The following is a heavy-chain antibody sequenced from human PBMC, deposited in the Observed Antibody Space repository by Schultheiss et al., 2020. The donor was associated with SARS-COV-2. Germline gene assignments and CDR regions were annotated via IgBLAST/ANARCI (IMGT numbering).Heavy chain of an antibody. J-gene: IGHJ6*02. V-gene: IGHV4-61*08. CDR1: GGSISSGGYY. CDR2: IYYSGST. D-gene: IGHD1-26*01. Sequence: SETLSLTCTVSGGSISSGGYYWSWIRQPPGKGLEWIGYIYYSGSTNYNPSLKSRVTISVDTSKNQFSLKLSSVTAADTAVYYCARDEEHYYYGMDVWGQGTTVTVSS. CDR3: ARDEEHYYYGMDV.